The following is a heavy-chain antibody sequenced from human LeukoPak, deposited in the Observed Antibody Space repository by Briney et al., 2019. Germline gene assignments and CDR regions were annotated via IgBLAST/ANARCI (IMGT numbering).Heavy chain of an antibody. Sequence: GGSLRLSCAASGLTFSSYSMNWVRQAPGKGLEWVSSISSSSSYIYYADSVKGRFTISRDNAKNSLYLQMNSLRAEDTAVYYCARDRGDMVRGVIRENNWFDPWGQETLVTVSS. CDR3: ARDRGDMVRGVIRENNWFDP. J-gene: IGHJ5*02. V-gene: IGHV3-21*01. CDR2: ISSSSSYI. CDR1: GLTFSSYS. D-gene: IGHD3-10*01.